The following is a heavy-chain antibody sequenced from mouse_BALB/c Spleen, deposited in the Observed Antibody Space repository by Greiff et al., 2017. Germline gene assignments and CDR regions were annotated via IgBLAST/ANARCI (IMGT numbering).Heavy chain of an antibody. D-gene: IGHD1-1*01. J-gene: IGHJ4*01. V-gene: IGHV1-82*01. Sequence: QVQLQQSGPELVKPGASVKISCKASGYAFSSSWMNWVKQRPGQGLEWIGRIYPGDGDTNYNGKFKGKATLTADKSSSTAYMQLSSLTSVDSAVYFCARGGLYYGSSYGAMDYWGQGTSVTVSS. CDR3: ARGGLYYGSSYGAMDY. CDR2: IYPGDGDT. CDR1: GYAFSSSW.